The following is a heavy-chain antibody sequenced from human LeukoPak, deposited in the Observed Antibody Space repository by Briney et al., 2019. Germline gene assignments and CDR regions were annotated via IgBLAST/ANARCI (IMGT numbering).Heavy chain of an antibody. CDR2: IYHSGST. D-gene: IGHD6-13*01. J-gene: IGHJ5*01. Sequence: SETLSLTCTVSGGSISSYYWSWIRQPPGKGLEWIGYIYHSGSTNYNPSLKSRVTISLDTSKNQFSLKLSSVTAADTAVYYCARKSRATGTLDSWGQGTLVTVSS. CDR1: GGSISSYY. V-gene: IGHV4-59*08. CDR3: ARKSRATGTLDS.